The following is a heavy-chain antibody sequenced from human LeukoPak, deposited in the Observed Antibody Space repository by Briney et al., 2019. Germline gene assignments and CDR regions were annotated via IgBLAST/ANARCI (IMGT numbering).Heavy chain of an antibody. V-gene: IGHV4-39*07. Sequence: SETLSLTCTVSGGSISSSSYYWGWIRQPPGKGLEWIGSIYYSGSTYYNPSLQSRVTISPDTSKNQLFLKLNSVTAADTAVYYCARLVWLGESPGSWFDSWGQGTLSPSPQ. CDR3: ARLVWLGESPGSWFDS. D-gene: IGHD3-10*01. CDR1: GGSISSSSYY. J-gene: IGHJ5*01. CDR2: IYYSGST.